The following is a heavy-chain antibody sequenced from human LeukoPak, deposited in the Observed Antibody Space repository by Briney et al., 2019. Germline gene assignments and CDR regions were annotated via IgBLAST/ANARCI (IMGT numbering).Heavy chain of an antibody. D-gene: IGHD3-3*01. J-gene: IGHJ4*02. CDR2: VYYSGST. CDR3: SRGLDFRSGYSFDY. CDR1: GGSISTYY. V-gene: IGHV4-59*01. Sequence: ASETLSLTCTVSGGSISTYYWSWIRQPPGKGLEWIGYVYYSGSTNYNPSLNSRLTISIDTSRNQFSLKLSSVTAADTAVYYCSRGLDFRSGYSFDYWGQGILVTVSS.